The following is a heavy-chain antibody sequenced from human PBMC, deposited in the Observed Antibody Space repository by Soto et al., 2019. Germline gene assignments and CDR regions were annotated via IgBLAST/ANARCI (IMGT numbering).Heavy chain of an antibody. CDR3: ARVGEYCGGACPQYFQH. D-gene: IGHD2-21*02. CDR1: GYTFTGYY. Sequence: ASVKVSCKASGYTFTGYYMHWVRQAPGQGLEWMGRIIPSGGTANYAQKFQGRVTITRDESTGTAYMELSSLRSEDTALYYCARVGEYCGGACPQYFQHWGQGTLVTVSS. V-gene: IGHV1-46*01. CDR2: IIPSGGTA. J-gene: IGHJ1*01.